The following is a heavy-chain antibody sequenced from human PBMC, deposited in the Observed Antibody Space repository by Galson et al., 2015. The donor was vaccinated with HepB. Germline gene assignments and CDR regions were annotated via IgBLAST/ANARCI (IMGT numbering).Heavy chain of an antibody. CDR2: ISGSSIYT. CDR3: ARDSRGGNVHYYYYGMDV. Sequence: LRLSCAASGFSFSDYYMNWIRPTPGKGLEWLSYISGSSIYTNYAGSVKGRFTISRDNAKNSLYLQMNSLRAEDSAVYYCARDSRGGNVHYYYYGMDVWGQGTTVTVSS. D-gene: IGHD2/OR15-2a*01. J-gene: IGHJ6*02. CDR1: GFSFSDYY. V-gene: IGHV3-11*06.